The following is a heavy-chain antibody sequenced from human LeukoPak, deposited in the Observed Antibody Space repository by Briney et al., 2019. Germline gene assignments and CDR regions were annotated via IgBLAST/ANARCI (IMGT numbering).Heavy chain of an antibody. D-gene: IGHD4-23*01. Sequence: SETLSLTCTVSGGSISSSSYYWGWIRQPPGKGLEWIGSIYYSGSTYYNPSLKSRVTISVDTSKTQFSLKLSSVTAADTAVYYCARSLSFFTVAFDNWGQGTLVTVSS. CDR3: ARSLSFFTVAFDN. CDR2: IYYSGST. CDR1: GGSISSSSYY. V-gene: IGHV4-39*01. J-gene: IGHJ4*02.